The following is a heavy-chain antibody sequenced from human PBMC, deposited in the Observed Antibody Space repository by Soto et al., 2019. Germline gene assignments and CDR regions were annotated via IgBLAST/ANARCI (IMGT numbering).Heavy chain of an antibody. D-gene: IGHD3-22*01. CDR2: ISGSGGST. J-gene: IGHJ4*02. V-gene: IGHV3-23*01. CDR1: GFTFSSYA. CDR3: ANEESKPRRYYYVSSGYYGH. Sequence: EVQLLESGGGLVQPGGSLRLSCAASGFTFSSYAMSWVRQAPGKGLEWVSAISGSGGSTYYADSVKGRFTISRDNSKNTLYLQMNSLRAEDTAVYYCANEESKPRRYYYVSSGYYGHWGQGTLVTVSS.